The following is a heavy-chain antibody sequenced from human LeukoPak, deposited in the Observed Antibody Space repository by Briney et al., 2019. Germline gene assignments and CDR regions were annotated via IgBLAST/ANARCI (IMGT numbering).Heavy chain of an antibody. D-gene: IGHD3-10*01. J-gene: IGHJ4*02. CDR1: GFTFSSYY. CDR3: AKGSGNGYGSGPFDY. CDR2: MNQDGTER. Sequence: GGSLRLSCEASGFTFSSYYMTWVRQVPGKGLEWVANMNQDGTERNYVDSVKGRFTISRDNSKNTLYLQMSSLRAEDTALYYCAKGSGNGYGSGPFDYWGQGTLVTVSS. V-gene: IGHV3-7*03.